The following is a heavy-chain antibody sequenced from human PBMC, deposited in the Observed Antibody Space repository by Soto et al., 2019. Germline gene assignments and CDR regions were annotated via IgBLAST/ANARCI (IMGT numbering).Heavy chain of an antibody. V-gene: IGHV3-11*06. CDR2: ISSGSSYT. J-gene: IGHJ5*02. CDR3: ARVMVRGVIVGSGETYHWFDP. Sequence: PGGSLRLSCAASGFTFSDYYMSWIRQAPGKGLEWVSYISSGSSYTNYADSVKGRFTISRDNAKNSLYLQMNSLRAEDTAVYYCARVMVRGVIVGSGETYHWFDPWGQGTLVTVS. CDR1: GFTFSDYY. D-gene: IGHD3-10*01.